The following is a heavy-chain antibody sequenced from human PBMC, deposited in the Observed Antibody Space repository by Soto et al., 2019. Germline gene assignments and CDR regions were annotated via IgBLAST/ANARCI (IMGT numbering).Heavy chain of an antibody. V-gene: IGHV3-23*01. CDR3: AKSGYYFDY. D-gene: IGHD6-25*01. J-gene: IGHJ4*02. CDR1: GFTFSNYA. CDR2: ISVSGGTT. Sequence: PGGSLRLSCAASGFTFSNYAMNWVRQAPGKGLEWVSAISVSGGTTDYADSVKGRFTISRDNSKNTLYLQMNSLRAEDTAVYYCAKSGYYFDYWGQGTPVTVSS.